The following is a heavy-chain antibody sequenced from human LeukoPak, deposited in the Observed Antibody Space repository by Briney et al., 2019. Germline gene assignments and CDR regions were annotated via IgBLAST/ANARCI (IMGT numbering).Heavy chain of an antibody. V-gene: IGHV3-9*01. CDR2: IRWCRDSI. CDR1: SFTFYDYD. J-gene: IGHJ4*02. Sequence: QPGVSVRLLCAACSFTFYDYDVQCLPRAPGKGVVGVSGIRWCRDSIGYADSVKGRFTISRDKAKNSLYLQMNSLRSEDAALYYCAKAHYGHYREGLVDYWGQGALVTVSS. CDR3: AKAHYGHYREGLVDY. D-gene: IGHD4-17*01.